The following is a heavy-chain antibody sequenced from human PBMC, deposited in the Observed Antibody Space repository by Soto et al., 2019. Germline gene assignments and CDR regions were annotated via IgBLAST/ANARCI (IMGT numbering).Heavy chain of an antibody. D-gene: IGHD3-22*01. Sequence: SVKVSCKAPGDTFSSYAISWVRQAPGQGLEWMGGIIPILGTPTYAQKFQGRVTITADKSTSTAYMELSSLRSEDTAVYYCARERSRYDRSGYYRPDYWGQGTLVTVSS. CDR2: IIPILGTP. J-gene: IGHJ4*02. CDR1: GDTFSSYA. CDR3: ARERSRYDRSGYYRPDY. V-gene: IGHV1-69*10.